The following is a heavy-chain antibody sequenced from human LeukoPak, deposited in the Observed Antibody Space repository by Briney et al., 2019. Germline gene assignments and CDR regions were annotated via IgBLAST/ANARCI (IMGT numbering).Heavy chain of an antibody. D-gene: IGHD6-19*01. V-gene: IGHV3-64*01. J-gene: IGHJ4*02. CDR3: ARSQWLAQEGFDY. Sequence: GGSLRLSCATSGFTFNRHALHWVRQAPGKRLEHVSSINSNGGTTYYANSVKGRFTISRDNSKNTLYLQVGSLRADDMGVYYCARSQWLAQEGFDYWGQGTLVTVSS. CDR2: INSNGGTT. CDR1: GFTFNRHA.